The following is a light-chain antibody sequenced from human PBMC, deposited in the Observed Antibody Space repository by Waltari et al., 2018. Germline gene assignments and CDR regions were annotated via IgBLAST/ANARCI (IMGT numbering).Light chain of an antibody. CDR1: NSDIGVHHY. CDR3: SSYTTRDTWL. CDR2: GVS. V-gene: IGLV2-14*03. J-gene: IGLJ3*02. Sequence: QSALTQPASVSGSPGQSLTISCTGTNSDIGVHHYVPWYQQHPGKAPTLILYGVSKRPSGVSNRFSGSKADNTASLTISGVQAGDEADYYCSSYTTRDTWLFGGGTKVTVL.